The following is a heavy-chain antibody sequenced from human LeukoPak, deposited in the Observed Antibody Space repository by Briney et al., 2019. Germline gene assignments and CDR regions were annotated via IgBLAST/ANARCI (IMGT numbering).Heavy chain of an antibody. V-gene: IGHV4-59*01. D-gene: IGHD3-10*01. J-gene: IGHJ2*01. CDR3: ARVYYGRTYDYWYFDL. CDR2: IFYSGST. Sequence: SETLSLTCAVSGGSISGYYWSWIRQPPGKGLEWIGYIFYSGSTNYNPSLKSRVTISVDTSKNQFSLKLSSVTAADTAVYFCARVYYGRTYDYWYFDLWGRGTLVTVSS. CDR1: GGSISGYY.